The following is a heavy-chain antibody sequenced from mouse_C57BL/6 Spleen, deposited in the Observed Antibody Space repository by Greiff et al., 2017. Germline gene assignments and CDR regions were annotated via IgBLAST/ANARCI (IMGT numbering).Heavy chain of an antibody. CDR3: ASYGNYVGYAMDY. Sequence: QVQLKESGPGLVQPSPSLSITCTVSGFSLTSYGVHWVRQSPGKGLEWLGVIWSGGSTDYNAAFISRLSISKDNSKSQVFFKMNSLQADDTAIYYCASYGNYVGYAMDYWGQGTSVTVSS. D-gene: IGHD2-1*01. V-gene: IGHV2-2*01. CDR1: GFSLTSYG. J-gene: IGHJ4*01. CDR2: IWSGGST.